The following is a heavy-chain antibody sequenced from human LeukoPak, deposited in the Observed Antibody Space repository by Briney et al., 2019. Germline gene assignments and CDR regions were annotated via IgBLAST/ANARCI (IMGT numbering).Heavy chain of an antibody. Sequence: KSSETLSLTCTVSGGSISNYYWSWLRQPAGKGLEWVGRFYTSGSTNYTPSLNSRVTMSVDSPKNQFSLKLSSVTAADTAVYYCAGDRATVTPYYFDYWGQGTLVTVSS. V-gene: IGHV4-4*07. J-gene: IGHJ4*02. D-gene: IGHD4-17*01. CDR2: FYTSGST. CDR1: GGSISNYY. CDR3: AGDRATVTPYYFDY.